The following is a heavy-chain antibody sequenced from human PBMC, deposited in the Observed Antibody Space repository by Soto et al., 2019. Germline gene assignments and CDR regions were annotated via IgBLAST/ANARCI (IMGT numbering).Heavy chain of an antibody. CDR3: ARHFYQATWYDAFDI. CDR2: IYYSGST. Sequence: SETLSLTCTVSGGYIIIYYLSWIRQPPGKGLEWIGYIYYSGSTNYNPSLKSRVTISVDTSKNQFSLKLSSVTAADTAVYYCARHFYQATWYDAFDIWGQGTMVTVSS. V-gene: IGHV4-59*08. J-gene: IGHJ3*02. CDR1: GGYIIIYY. D-gene: IGHD5-12*01.